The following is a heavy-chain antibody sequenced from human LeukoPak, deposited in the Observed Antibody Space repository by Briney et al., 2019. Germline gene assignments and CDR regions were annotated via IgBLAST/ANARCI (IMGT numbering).Heavy chain of an antibody. CDR1: GGSISSGSYY. V-gene: IGHV4-39*01. CDR2: IYYSGST. J-gene: IGHJ4*02. Sequence: SETLSLTCTVSGGSISSGSYYWGWIRQPPGKGLEWIGSIYYSGSTYYNPSLKSRVTISVDTSKNQFSLKLSSVTAADTAVYYCARHPRAMDTYPIFDYWGQGTLVTVSS. D-gene: IGHD5-18*01. CDR3: ARHPRAMDTYPIFDY.